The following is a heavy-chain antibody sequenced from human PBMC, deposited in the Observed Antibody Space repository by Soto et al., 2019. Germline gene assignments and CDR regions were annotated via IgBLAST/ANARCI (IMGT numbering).Heavy chain of an antibody. J-gene: IGHJ6*02. CDR3: TLLAMVPYGMDV. D-gene: IGHD5-18*01. V-gene: IGHV3-73*02. CDR1: GFTFSGSA. Sequence: EVQLVESGGGLVQPGGSLKLSCAASGFTFSGSAMHWVRQASGKGLEWVGRIRSKANSYATAYAASVKGRFTISRDDSKNTAYLQMNSLKTEDTAVYYCTLLAMVPYGMDVWRQGTTVTVSS. CDR2: IRSKANSYAT.